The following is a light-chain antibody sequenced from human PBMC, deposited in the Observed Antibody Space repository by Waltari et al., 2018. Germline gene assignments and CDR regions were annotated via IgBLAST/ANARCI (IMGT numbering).Light chain of an antibody. V-gene: IGKV4-1*01. J-gene: IGKJ5*01. Sequence: DIVMTQSPDSLAVSLGERATINCKSSQSLLSSATNKDHLACYQQKPGQPPKLLIYWAATRKSGVPDRFSGSGSGTDFTLTISNLQAEDVAVYYCQQFYSVPVTFGQGTRLEIK. CDR1: QSLLSSATNKDH. CDR2: WAA. CDR3: QQFYSVPVT.